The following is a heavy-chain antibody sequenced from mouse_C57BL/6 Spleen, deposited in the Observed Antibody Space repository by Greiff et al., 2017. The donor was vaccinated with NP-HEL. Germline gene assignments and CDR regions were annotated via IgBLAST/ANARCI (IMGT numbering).Heavy chain of an antibody. CDR3: TRDSLYDDGSRYFDV. V-gene: IGHV5-9-1*02. J-gene: IGHJ1*03. CDR2: ISSGGDYI. CDR1: GFTFSSYA. D-gene: IGHD1-1*01. Sequence: EVKLMESGEGLVKPGGSLKLSCAASGFTFSSYAMSWVRQTPEKRLEWVAYISSGGDYIYYADTVKGRFTISRDNARNTLYLQLSSLKSEDTAMYYCTRDSLYDDGSRYFDVWGTGTTVTVSS.